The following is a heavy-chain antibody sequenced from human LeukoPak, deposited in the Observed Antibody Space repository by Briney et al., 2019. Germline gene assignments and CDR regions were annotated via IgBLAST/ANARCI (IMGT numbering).Heavy chain of an antibody. Sequence: GGSLRLSCAASGFTFSSYAMHWVRRAPGKGLEWVAVISYDGPNKNYADSVKGRFTISRDNAKNSLYLQMNSLRAEDTAVYYCAKGRGWEASYYYYYMDVWGKGTTVTISS. V-gene: IGHV3-30*04. J-gene: IGHJ6*03. D-gene: IGHD1-26*01. CDR2: ISYDGPNK. CDR3: AKGRGWEASYYYYYMDV. CDR1: GFTFSSYA.